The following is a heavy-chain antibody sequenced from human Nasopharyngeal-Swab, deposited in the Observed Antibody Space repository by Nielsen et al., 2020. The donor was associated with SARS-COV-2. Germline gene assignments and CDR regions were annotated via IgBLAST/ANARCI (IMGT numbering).Heavy chain of an antibody. CDR2: IRSKAHNYAA. D-gene: IGHD5-12*01. CDR1: GFTFSGSA. Sequence: GGSLRLSCAASGFTFSGSAMHWVRQASGKGLEWVGRIRSKAHNYAAVYAASVEGRFTISRDDSKKTAFLQMGSLKSEDTAVYFCVRQTGYHFDSWGQGTLVTVSS. CDR3: VRQTGYHFDS. V-gene: IGHV3-73*01. J-gene: IGHJ4*02.